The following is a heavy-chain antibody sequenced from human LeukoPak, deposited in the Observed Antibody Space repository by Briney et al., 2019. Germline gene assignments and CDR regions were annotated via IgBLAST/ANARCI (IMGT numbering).Heavy chain of an antibody. CDR3: ARQGLTTVVTQFDY. V-gene: IGHV4-39*01. CDR1: GGSISSSSYY. Sequence: PSETLSLTCTVSGGSISSSSYYWGWIRQPPGKGLEWIGSIYYSGSTYYNPSLKSRVTISVDTSKNQFSLKLSSVTAADTAVYYCARQGLTTVVTQFDYWGQGTLVTVSS. CDR2: IYYSGST. D-gene: IGHD4-23*01. J-gene: IGHJ4*02.